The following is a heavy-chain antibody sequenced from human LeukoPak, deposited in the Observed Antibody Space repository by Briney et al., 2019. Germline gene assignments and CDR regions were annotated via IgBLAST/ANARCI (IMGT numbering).Heavy chain of an antibody. Sequence: GGSLRLSCVASGFTFSRYWMHWVRQAPGKGLVWVSRINSDGSSITYAGSVKGRFTISRDNAKNTLYLQMTSLRVEDTAVYYCGRGSGVADYWGQGALVTVSS. CDR1: GFTFSRYW. CDR2: INSDGSSI. V-gene: IGHV3-74*03. J-gene: IGHJ4*02. D-gene: IGHD3-10*01. CDR3: GRGSGVADY.